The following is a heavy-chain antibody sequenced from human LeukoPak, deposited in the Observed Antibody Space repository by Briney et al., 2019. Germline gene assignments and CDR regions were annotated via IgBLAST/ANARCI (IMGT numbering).Heavy chain of an antibody. D-gene: IGHD5-24*01. Sequence: SETLSLTCTVSGGSISSGGYYWSWIRQHPGKGLEWIGYVYYSGSTYYNPSIKSRVSISVDTSKNQFSLKLSSVSAADTAVYYCARGGGDVYNVFDYWGQGTLVTVSS. CDR2: VYYSGST. V-gene: IGHV4-31*03. CDR1: GGSISSGGYY. CDR3: ARGGGDVYNVFDY. J-gene: IGHJ4*02.